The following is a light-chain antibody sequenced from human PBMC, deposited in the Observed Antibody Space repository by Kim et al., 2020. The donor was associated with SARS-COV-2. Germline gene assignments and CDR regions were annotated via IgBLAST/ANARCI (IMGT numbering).Light chain of an antibody. Sequence: PGERATPSSRASQRVTSNYFAWYQQRPGQAPRLLIYGTSSRATGIPDRFSGSGSGTDFTLTISRLEPEDFAVYYCQQYGSSPLTFGGGTKVDIK. CDR2: GTS. V-gene: IGKV3-20*01. J-gene: IGKJ4*01. CDR3: QQYGSSPLT. CDR1: QRVTSNY.